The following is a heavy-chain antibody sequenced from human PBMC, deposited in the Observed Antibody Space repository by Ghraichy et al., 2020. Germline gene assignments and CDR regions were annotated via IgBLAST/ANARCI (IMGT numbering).Heavy chain of an antibody. V-gene: IGHV4-59*01. CDR3: ARDSLSDYGGSPGGPPGNWYFDL. CDR1: GGSISSYY. J-gene: IGHJ2*01. D-gene: IGHD4-23*01. Sequence: SQTLSLTCTVSGGSISSYYWSWIRQPPGKGLEWIGYIYYSGSTNYNPSLKSRVTISVDTSKNQFSLKLSSVTAADTAVYYCARDSLSDYGGSPGGPPGNWYFDLWGRGTLVTVSS. CDR2: IYYSGST.